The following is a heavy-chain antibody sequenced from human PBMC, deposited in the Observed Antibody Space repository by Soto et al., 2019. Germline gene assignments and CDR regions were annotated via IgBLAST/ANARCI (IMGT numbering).Heavy chain of an antibody. Sequence: SETLSLTCAVSGYSISSGYYWGWIRQPPGKGLEWIGSIYHSGSTYYNPSLKSRVTISVDTSKTQFSLKLSSVTATDTAVYYWARERRDVVVPASGGFDPLGQGTLVTVSS. V-gene: IGHV4-38-2*02. CDR1: GYSISSGYY. CDR2: IYHSGST. J-gene: IGHJ5*02. D-gene: IGHD2-2*01. CDR3: ARERRDVVVPASGGFDP.